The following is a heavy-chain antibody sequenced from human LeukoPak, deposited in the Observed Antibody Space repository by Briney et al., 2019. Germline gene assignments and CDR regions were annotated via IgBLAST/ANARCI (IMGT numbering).Heavy chain of an antibody. D-gene: IGHD4-17*01. J-gene: IGHJ4*02. Sequence: SETLSLTCTVSGGSISSGDYYWTWIRQPPGKGLECIGYIYYSGSSDYNPSLKSRVTISLDTSKNQFSLNLSSVTAADTALYYCARDVPGDYTRAGGIDYWGQGTLVTVPS. CDR2: IYYSGSS. CDR1: GGSISSGDYY. V-gene: IGHV4-30-4*08. CDR3: ARDVPGDYTRAGGIDY.